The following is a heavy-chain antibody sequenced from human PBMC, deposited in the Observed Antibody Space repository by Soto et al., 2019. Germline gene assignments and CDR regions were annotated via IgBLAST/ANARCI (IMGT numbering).Heavy chain of an antibody. Sequence: QVQLQESGPRLVTPSETLTLTCSLSGGSITNHYWGWIRQPPGKGLEFIGRIYPSGRAHYNPSLQSRVTMSVDTSKNQFTLKVNSVTGADTAIYFCARAYGVNTAGDYWYFDLWGRGTLVTVSS. CDR2: IYPSGRA. CDR3: ARAYGVNTAGDYWYFDL. CDR1: GGSITNHY. D-gene: IGHD6-13*01. J-gene: IGHJ2*01. V-gene: IGHV4-4*07.